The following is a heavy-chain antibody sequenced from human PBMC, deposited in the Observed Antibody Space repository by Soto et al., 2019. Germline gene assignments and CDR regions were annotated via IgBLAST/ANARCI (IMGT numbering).Heavy chain of an antibody. Sequence: LRLSCAASGFTFSNAWMSWVRQAPGKGLEWVGRIKSKTDGGTTDYAAPVKGRFTIPRDDSKNTLYLQMNSLKTEDTAVYYCTVPPPPILRYFDWLPRPYYYYGMDVWGQGTTVTVSS. CDR1: GFTFSNAW. D-gene: IGHD3-9*01. CDR3: TVPPPPILRYFDWLPRPYYYYGMDV. V-gene: IGHV3-15*01. J-gene: IGHJ6*02. CDR2: IKSKTDGGTT.